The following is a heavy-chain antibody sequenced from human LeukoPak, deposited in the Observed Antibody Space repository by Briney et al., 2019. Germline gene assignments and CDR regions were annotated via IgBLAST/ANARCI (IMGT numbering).Heavy chain of an antibody. J-gene: IGHJ4*02. CDR1: GASVSSDY. D-gene: IGHD1-1*01. CDR3: ARKNGDY. Sequence: SETLSLTCSVSGASVSSDYWNWIRQSPGRGLEWIGYTHYRGDINYNPSLKSRLTMSVDASSNQVSLKLSSVTAADTAVYYCARKNGDYWGQGTLVTVSS. V-gene: IGHV4-59*08. CDR2: THYRGDI.